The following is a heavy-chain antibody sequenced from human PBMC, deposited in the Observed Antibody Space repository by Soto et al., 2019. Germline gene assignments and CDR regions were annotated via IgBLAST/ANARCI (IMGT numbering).Heavy chain of an antibody. CDR1: GGTFSSYA. D-gene: IGHD1-26*01. J-gene: IGHJ2*01. V-gene: IGHV1-69*06. Sequence: QVQLVQSGAEVKKPGSSVKVSCKASGGTFSSYAISWVRQAPGQGLEWMGGIIPIFSTANYAQKFQGRVTSTADKSTSTAYMELSSLRSEDMAVYYCTRGVGATTNLDLWGRGTLVTVSS. CDR2: IIPIFSTA. CDR3: TRGVGATTNLDL.